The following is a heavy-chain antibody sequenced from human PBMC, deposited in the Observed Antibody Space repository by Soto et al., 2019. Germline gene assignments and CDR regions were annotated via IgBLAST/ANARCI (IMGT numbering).Heavy chain of an antibody. CDR3: AKDLDVGPYYYDSSGYNDAFDI. CDR2: ISGSGGST. D-gene: IGHD3-22*01. CDR1: GFTFSSYA. V-gene: IGHV3-23*01. J-gene: IGHJ3*02. Sequence: GGSLRLSCAASGFTFSSYAMSWVRQAPGKGLEWVSAISGSGGSTYYADSVKGRFTISRDNSKNTLYPQMNSLRAEDTAVYYCAKDLDVGPYYYDSSGYNDAFDIWGQGTMITV.